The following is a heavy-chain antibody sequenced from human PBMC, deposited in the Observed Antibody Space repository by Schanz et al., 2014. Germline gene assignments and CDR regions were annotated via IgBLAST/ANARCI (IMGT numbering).Heavy chain of an antibody. Sequence: EVQLAESGGGLVQPGGSLRLSCAASGFTFSSYAMSWVRQAPGKGLEWVSALSEGGGGTHYADSVRGRFTISSDSSKNKLYLQMSSLRADDTAVCYCAKAADWPVTRFDPWGQGTLVTVSS. CDR1: GFTFSSYA. CDR3: AKAADWPVTRFDP. J-gene: IGHJ5*02. D-gene: IGHD3-9*01. V-gene: IGHV3-23*04. CDR2: LSEGGGGT.